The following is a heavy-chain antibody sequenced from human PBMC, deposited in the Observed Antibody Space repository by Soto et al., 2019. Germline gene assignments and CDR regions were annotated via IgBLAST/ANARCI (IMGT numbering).Heavy chain of an antibody. CDR2: INPNSGGT. Sequence: ASVKVSCKASGYTFTGYYMHWVRQAPGQGLEWMGWINPNSGGTNYAQKFQGWVTMTRDTSISTAYMELSRLRSDDTAVYYCARGRAIMSYGDNPPYYFDYWGQGTLVTVSS. V-gene: IGHV1-2*04. D-gene: IGHD4-17*01. J-gene: IGHJ4*02. CDR3: ARGRAIMSYGDNPPYYFDY. CDR1: GYTFTGYY.